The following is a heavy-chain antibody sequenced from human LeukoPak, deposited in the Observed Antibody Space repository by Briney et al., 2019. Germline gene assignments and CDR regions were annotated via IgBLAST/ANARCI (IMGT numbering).Heavy chain of an antibody. CDR1: GFTFSSYS. CDR2: ISSSSSTI. Sequence: PGGSLRLSCAASGFTFSSYSMNWLRQAPGKGLEWVSYISSSSSTIYYADSVKGRFTISRDNAKNSLYLHMNSLRAEDTAVYYCARVGDGYNVGFDYWGQGTLVTVSS. CDR3: ARVGDGYNVGFDY. V-gene: IGHV3-48*01. J-gene: IGHJ4*02. D-gene: IGHD5-24*01.